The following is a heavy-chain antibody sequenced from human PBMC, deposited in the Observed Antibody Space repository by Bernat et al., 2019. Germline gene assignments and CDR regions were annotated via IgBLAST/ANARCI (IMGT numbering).Heavy chain of an antibody. V-gene: IGHV3-33*01. CDR3: ARGTSTSAPYMDV. J-gene: IGHJ6*03. CDR2: IWYDGSNK. CDR1: GFTFSSYG. Sequence: VQLVESGGGLVQPGGSLRLSCAASGFTFSSYGMHWVRQAPGKGLEWVAVIWYDGSNKYYADSVKGRFTISRDNSKNTLYLQMNSLRAEDTAVYYCARGTSTSAPYMDVWGKGTTVTVSS.